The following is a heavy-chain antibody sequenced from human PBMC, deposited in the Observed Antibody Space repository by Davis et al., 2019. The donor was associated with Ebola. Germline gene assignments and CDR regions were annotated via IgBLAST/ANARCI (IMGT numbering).Heavy chain of an antibody. CDR2: IWYDGSNK. D-gene: IGHD6-13*01. J-gene: IGHJ6*02. V-gene: IGHV3-33*01. CDR3: TSPTYSSSWHPRKYYYGMDV. Sequence: GESLKISCAASGFTFSSYGMHWVRQAPGKGLEWVAVIWYDGSNKYYADSVKGRFTISRDNSKNTLYLQMNSLKTEDTAVYYCTSPTYSSSWHPRKYYYGMDVWGQGTTVTVSS. CDR1: GFTFSSYG.